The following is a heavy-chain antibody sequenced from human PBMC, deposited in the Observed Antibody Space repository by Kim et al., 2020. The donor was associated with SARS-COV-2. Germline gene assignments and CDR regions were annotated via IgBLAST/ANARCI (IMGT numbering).Heavy chain of an antibody. V-gene: IGHV4-34*01. D-gene: IGHD3-10*01. CDR3: ARGLGSGSYYGF. CDR2: INHSGST. Sequence: SETLSLTCAVYGVSFSGYYWSWIRQPPGKGLEWIGEINHSGSTSYNPSLKSRVTISIDTSKNQFSLKLSSVTAADTAVYYCARGLGSGSYYGFWGQGTL. J-gene: IGHJ4*02. CDR1: GVSFSGYY.